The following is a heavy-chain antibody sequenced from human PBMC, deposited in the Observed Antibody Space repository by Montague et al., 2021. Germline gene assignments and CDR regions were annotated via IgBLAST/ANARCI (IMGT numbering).Heavy chain of an antibody. CDR3: ARGHGYDSSWFY. Sequence: SETLSLTCSVSGGSISSGDYYWIWVRQSPGKGLEWIGYVYSSGSTSYNPSLKSQVIISVESAKNQISLTLNSATAADTAVYYCARGHGYDSSWFYWGQGTLIFVSA. CDR2: VYSSGST. D-gene: IGHD6-13*01. J-gene: IGHJ4*02. V-gene: IGHV4-61*08. CDR1: GGSISSGDYY.